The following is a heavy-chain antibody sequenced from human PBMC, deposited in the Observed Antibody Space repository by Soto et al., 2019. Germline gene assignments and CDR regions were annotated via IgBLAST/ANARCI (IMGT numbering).Heavy chain of an antibody. D-gene: IGHD3-3*01. CDR3: ARGVYDFWSGHPKGLDY. J-gene: IGHJ4*02. CDR2: IRSKANNYAT. Sequence: EVQLVESGGGLVQPXGSLKLSXAASGFTFSGSVMXWVRQASGKGLDWVGRIRSKANNYATAYAVSVKGRFTISRDDSRNTAYLQMNSLKTEDTAVYYCARGVYDFWSGHPKGLDYWGQGTVVTVSS. V-gene: IGHV3-73*02. CDR1: GFTFSGSV.